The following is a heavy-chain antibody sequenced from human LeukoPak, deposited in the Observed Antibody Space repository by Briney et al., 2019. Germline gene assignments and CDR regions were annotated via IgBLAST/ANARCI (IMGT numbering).Heavy chain of an antibody. J-gene: IGHJ4*02. D-gene: IGHD2-15*01. Sequence: PGGSLRFSCAASGFTVSNNYMSWVRQAPGKGLEWVAFIRYDGSNKYYADSVKGRFTISRDNAKNSLYLQMNSLRAEDTAVYYCANPALGGQGTLVTVSS. CDR1: GFTVSNNY. CDR3: ANPAL. V-gene: IGHV3-30*02. CDR2: IRYDGSNK.